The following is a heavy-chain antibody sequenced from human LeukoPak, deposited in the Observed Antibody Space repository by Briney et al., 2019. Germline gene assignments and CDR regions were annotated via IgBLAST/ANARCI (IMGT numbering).Heavy chain of an antibody. J-gene: IGHJ5*02. CDR2: IYYSGST. Sequence: SETLSLTCTVSGGSISSYYWSWIRQPPGKGLEWIGYIYYSGSTNYNPSLKSRVTISVDTSKNQFSLKLSSVTAADTAVYYCARDAALWFGDFPWFDPWGQGTLVTVSS. CDR1: GGSISSYY. V-gene: IGHV4-59*12. CDR3: ARDAALWFGDFPWFDP. D-gene: IGHD3-10*01.